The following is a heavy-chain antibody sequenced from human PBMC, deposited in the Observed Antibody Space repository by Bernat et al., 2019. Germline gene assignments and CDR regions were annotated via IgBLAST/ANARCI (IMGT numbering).Heavy chain of an antibody. V-gene: IGHV1-46*01. CDR3: AKGLASYSHYDY. CDR1: GYTFTSYY. Sequence: QVQLLQSGAEVKKPGASVRVSCKASGYTFTSYYMHWVRQAPGQGLEWLGVINPAGGGPTYSQKFQDRVTVTSDTSTRTVDMELRSLRSKDTAVYYCAKGLASYSHYDYWGQGTLVTVSS. D-gene: IGHD4-4*01. J-gene: IGHJ4*02. CDR2: INPAGGGP.